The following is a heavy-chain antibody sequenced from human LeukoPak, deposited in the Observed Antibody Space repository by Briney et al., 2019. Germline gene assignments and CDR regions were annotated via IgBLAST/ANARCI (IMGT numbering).Heavy chain of an antibody. J-gene: IGHJ4*02. CDR2: ISSGGSNK. D-gene: IGHD3-22*01. CDR1: GFTFSSYA. V-gene: IGHV3-30*04. CDR3: ARGGYYDSSGYYYPYYFDY. Sequence: PAGSLSLSCAASGFTFSSYAMHWVRQAPGKGLEWVTIISSGGSNKYYADSVKGRFTISRDNSKNTLYLQMNSLRAEDTAVYYCARGGYYDSSGYYYPYYFDYWGQGTLVTVSS.